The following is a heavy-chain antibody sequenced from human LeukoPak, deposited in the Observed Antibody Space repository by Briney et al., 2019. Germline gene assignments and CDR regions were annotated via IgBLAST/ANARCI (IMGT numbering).Heavy chain of an antibody. CDR1: GFTFSGHW. V-gene: IGHV3-7*01. D-gene: IGHD6-6*01. Sequence: GGSLRLSCAASGFTFSGHWMTWVRQAPGKGLEWVANIKQDGSEKYYVDSVKGRFTISRDNAKNSLYLQMNSLRAEDTAVYYCARDRVRYSSSSSGYWGQGTLVTVSS. CDR2: IKQDGSEK. CDR3: ARDRVRYSSSSSGY. J-gene: IGHJ4*02.